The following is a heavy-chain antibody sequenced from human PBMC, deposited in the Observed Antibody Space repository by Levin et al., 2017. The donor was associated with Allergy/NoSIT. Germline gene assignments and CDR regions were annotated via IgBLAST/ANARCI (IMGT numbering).Heavy chain of an antibody. CDR2: IYYSGST. Sequence: SETLSLTCTVSGGSISSSSYYWGWIRQPPGKGLEWIGSIYYSGSTYYNPSLKSRVTISVDTSKNQFSLKLSSVTAADTAVYYCARQPPRAYSYGFMGQGWFDPWGQGTLVTVSS. D-gene: IGHD5-18*01. J-gene: IGHJ5*02. V-gene: IGHV4-39*01. CDR1: GGSISSSSYY. CDR3: ARQPPRAYSYGFMGQGWFDP.